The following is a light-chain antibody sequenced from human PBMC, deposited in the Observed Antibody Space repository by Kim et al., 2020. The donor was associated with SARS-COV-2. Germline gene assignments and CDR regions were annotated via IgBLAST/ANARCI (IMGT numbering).Light chain of an antibody. J-gene: IGKJ2*01. CDR3: QQYGSSPAYT. Sequence: EIVLTQSPGTLSLSPGERATLSCRASQSVSSSNLAWYQQKPGQAPRLVIYGASSRASGIPDRFSGSGSGTDFTLTISRLEPEDFAVYYCQQYGSSPAYTFGQGTKLEI. CDR1: QSVSSSN. V-gene: IGKV3-20*01. CDR2: GAS.